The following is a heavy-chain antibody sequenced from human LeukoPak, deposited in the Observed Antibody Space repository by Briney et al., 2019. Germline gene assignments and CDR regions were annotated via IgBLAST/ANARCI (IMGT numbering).Heavy chain of an antibody. V-gene: IGHV3-23*01. D-gene: IGHD1-26*01. Sequence: PGGSLRLSRAASGLSFSSNAMNSVRPPPGKGLEWVAVIGGSGGSTYYADSVKGRVTISRDNSKNTLYLQMNSLRAEDTAVYYCAKGVGATFEYWGQGTLVIVSS. J-gene: IGHJ4*02. CDR1: GLSFSSNA. CDR3: AKGVGATFEY. CDR2: IGGSGGST.